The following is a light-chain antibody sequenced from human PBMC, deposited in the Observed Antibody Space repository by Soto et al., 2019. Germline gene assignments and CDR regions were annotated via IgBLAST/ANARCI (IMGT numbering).Light chain of an antibody. CDR2: DVN. V-gene: IGLV2-14*03. CDR3: TSYTGSNTLEV. CDR1: SSDIGAYNY. Sequence: QSVLTQPASVSGSPGQSITISCTGTSSDIGAYNYVSWYRQHPGKAPQLLIYDVNNRPSGVSHRFSGSKSGNTASLTISGLQSEDEADYFCTSYTGSNTLEVFGPGTKLTGL. J-gene: IGLJ1*01.